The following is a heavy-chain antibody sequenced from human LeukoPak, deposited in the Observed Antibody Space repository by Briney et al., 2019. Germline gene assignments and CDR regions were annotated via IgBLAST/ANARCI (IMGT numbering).Heavy chain of an antibody. V-gene: IGHV4-30-4*01. D-gene: IGHD3-22*01. CDR3: ARQEYYYDSSGYPPLIDY. CDR1: GGSISSGDYY. J-gene: IGHJ4*02. CDR2: IYYSGST. Sequence: PSQTLSLTCTVSGGSISSGDYYWSWIRQPPGKGLEWIGYIYYSGSTYYNPSLKSRITISVDTSKNQFSLTLSSVTAADTAVYYCARQEYYYDSSGYPPLIDYWGQGTLVTVSS.